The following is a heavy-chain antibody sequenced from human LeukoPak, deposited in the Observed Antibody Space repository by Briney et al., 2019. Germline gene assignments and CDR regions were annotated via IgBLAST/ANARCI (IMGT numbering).Heavy chain of an antibody. CDR3: ARLVEMATSSDAFDI. CDR2: IYYSGST. Sequence: PSETLSLTCTVSGGSISSGTYYWGWIRQPPGKGLEWIGSIYYSGSTYYNPSLKSRVTISVDTSKNQFSLKLSSVTAADTAVYYCARLVEMATSSDAFDIWGQGTMVTVSS. J-gene: IGHJ3*02. V-gene: IGHV4-39*01. D-gene: IGHD5-24*01. CDR1: GGSISSGTYY.